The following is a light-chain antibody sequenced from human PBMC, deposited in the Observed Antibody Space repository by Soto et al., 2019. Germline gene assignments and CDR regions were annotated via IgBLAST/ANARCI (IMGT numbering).Light chain of an antibody. Sequence: DIQMTQSPSSLSASVGDRLTITCRASQSITNYLNWYQQKPGQAPKLLIYAASSLQSGVPSRFSGSGSGTDFTLTISSLQPEDFATYYCQQSYSMPFTFGPGTKVDIK. CDR2: AAS. CDR1: QSITNY. CDR3: QQSYSMPFT. J-gene: IGKJ3*01. V-gene: IGKV1-39*01.